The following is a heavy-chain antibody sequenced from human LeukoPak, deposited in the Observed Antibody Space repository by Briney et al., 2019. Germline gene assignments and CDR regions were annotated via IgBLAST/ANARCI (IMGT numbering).Heavy chain of an antibody. CDR3: ARSLDGDILTGYPHSWFDP. CDR2: INPSGGST. J-gene: IGHJ5*02. D-gene: IGHD3-9*01. Sequence: ASVKVSCKASGYTFTSYYMHWVRQAPGQGLEWMGIINPSGGSTSYAHKFHGRVTMTRDTSTSTVYMALSSLRSEDTAVYYCARSLDGDILTGYPHSWFDPWGQGTLVTVSS. V-gene: IGHV1-46*01. CDR1: GYTFTSYY.